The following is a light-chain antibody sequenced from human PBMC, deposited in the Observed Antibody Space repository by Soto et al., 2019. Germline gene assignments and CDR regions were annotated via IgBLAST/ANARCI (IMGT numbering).Light chain of an antibody. J-gene: IGLJ2*01. V-gene: IGLV2-14*01. CDR2: EVS. CDR3: SSYTSSSTLAVV. Sequence: QSALTQPASVSGSPGQSITISCTGTSSDVGGYNYVSWYQQHPGKAPKLMIYEVSNWPSGVSNRFSGSKSGNTASLTISGLQAEDEADYYCSSYTSSSTLAVVFGGGTKVTVL. CDR1: SSDVGGYNY.